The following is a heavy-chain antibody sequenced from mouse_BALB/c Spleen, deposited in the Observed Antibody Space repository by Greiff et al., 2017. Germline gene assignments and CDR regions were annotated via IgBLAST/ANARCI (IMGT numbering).Heavy chain of an antibody. V-gene: IGHV5-9-3*01. D-gene: IGHD1-1*01. CDR1: GFTFSSYA. Sequence: EVQLQESGGGLVKPGGSLKLSCAASGFTFSSYAMSWVRQTPEKRLEWVATISSGGSYTYYPDSVKGRFTISRDNAKNTLYLQMSSLRSEDTAMYYCARSPITTVVAPYAMDYWGQGTSVTVSS. J-gene: IGHJ4*01. CDR3: ARSPITTVVAPYAMDY. CDR2: ISSGGSYT.